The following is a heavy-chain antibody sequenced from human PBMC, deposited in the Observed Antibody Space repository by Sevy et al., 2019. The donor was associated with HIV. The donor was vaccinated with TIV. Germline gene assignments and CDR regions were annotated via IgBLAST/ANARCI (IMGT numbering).Heavy chain of an antibody. V-gene: IGHV1-2*06. Sequence: ASVKVSCKASGYSITDYYMHWVRQAPGLGLEWMGRINPKSGDTKTAQKFQGRVTMTRETSIKTAYMELTRLTFDDTAVYYCATTMIRGLRSGNVLDVWGQGTTVTVSS. D-gene: IGHD3-10*01. J-gene: IGHJ6*02. CDR1: GYSITDYY. CDR2: INPKSGDT. CDR3: ATTMIRGLRSGNVLDV.